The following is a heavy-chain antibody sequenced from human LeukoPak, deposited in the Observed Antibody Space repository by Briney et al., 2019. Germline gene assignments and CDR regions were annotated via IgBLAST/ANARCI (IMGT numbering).Heavy chain of an antibody. CDR2: ISPYNGKT. CDR1: GYTFTSYG. J-gene: IGHJ2*01. CDR3: ARGVDPWPWFFDL. Sequence: ASVKVSCKASGYTFTSYGILWVRQAPGQGLEWMGWISPYNGKTNYAQKFRGRVTMTTDTSMTTAYMELRSLMSDDTAVYYCARGVDPWPWFFDLWGRGTLVTVSS. V-gene: IGHV1-18*01.